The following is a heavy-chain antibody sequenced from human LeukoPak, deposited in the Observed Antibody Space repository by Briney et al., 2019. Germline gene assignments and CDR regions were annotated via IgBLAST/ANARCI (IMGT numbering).Heavy chain of an antibody. CDR3: ARHGGTWLFDY. CDR1: GGXINNYH. Sequence: SETLSLTCSVSGGXINNYHWSWIRQSPGEGLEWIGYVHYTGSTNYNPSLKSRVTISVDTSKNHFSLRLSSMTAADTAVYYCARHGGTWLFDYWGQGTLVTVSS. CDR2: VHYTGST. D-gene: IGHD1/OR15-1a*01. V-gene: IGHV4-59*08. J-gene: IGHJ4*02.